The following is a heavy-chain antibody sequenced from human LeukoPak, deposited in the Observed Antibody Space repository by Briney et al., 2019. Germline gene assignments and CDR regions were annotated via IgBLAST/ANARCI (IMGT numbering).Heavy chain of an antibody. D-gene: IGHD6-6*01. CDR1: GYGFSDYY. Sequence: GASLKVSFQASGYGFSDYYVHWIRQAPGQGLEWMGWINPRSGGTIYAQKFQGRVSMTRDTFTTTAYMEIHSLISDDTAIYYCARGWQINSSGGFVDPWGQGTLITVSS. CDR3: ARGWQINSSGGFVDP. V-gene: IGHV1-2*02. J-gene: IGHJ5*02. CDR2: INPRSGGT.